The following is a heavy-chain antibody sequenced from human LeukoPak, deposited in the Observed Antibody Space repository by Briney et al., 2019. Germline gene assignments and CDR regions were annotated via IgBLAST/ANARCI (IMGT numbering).Heavy chain of an antibody. D-gene: IGHD1-26*01. CDR2: IYYIGTT. Sequence: SATLSLTCTVSGGSISSYYWSWIRQPPRKGREWIGYIYYIGTTNYNPSLKTRVTISGDTSKNQSSLKLRSVTAADTAVYYCARHYGSEWGGTPPHVDYWGQGTLVTVSS. CDR1: GGSISSYY. CDR3: ARHYGSEWGGTPPHVDY. V-gene: IGHV4-59*08. J-gene: IGHJ4*02.